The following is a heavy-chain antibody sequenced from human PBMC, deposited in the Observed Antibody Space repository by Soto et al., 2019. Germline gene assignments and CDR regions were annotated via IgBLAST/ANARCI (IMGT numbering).Heavy chain of an antibody. CDR1: GFTFSSYA. CDR2: ISYDGSNK. CDR3: ARDRTTGYSSSWYEPYYFDY. J-gene: IGHJ4*02. V-gene: IGHV3-30-3*01. Sequence: GGSLRLSCAASGFTFSSYAMHWVRQAPGKGLEWVAVISYDGSNKYYADSVKGRFTISRDNSKNTLYLQMNSLRAEDTAAYYCARDRTTGYSSSWYEPYYFDYWGQGTLVTVSS. D-gene: IGHD6-13*01.